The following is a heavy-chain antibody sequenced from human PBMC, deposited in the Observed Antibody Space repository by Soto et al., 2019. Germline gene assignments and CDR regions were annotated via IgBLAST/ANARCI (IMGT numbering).Heavy chain of an antibody. D-gene: IGHD3-10*01. CDR1: GFIVSNNY. V-gene: IGHV3-53*01. J-gene: IGHJ4*02. CDR2: IYSVGAT. Sequence: PGGSLRLSCAASGFIVSNNYMSWFRQAPGQGLEWVSLIYSVGATYYADSVKGRFTISRDNSKNTVYLQMNRLRVDDTAVYYCARGLSSFGEFLDYWGQGALVTVSS. CDR3: ARGLSSFGEFLDY.